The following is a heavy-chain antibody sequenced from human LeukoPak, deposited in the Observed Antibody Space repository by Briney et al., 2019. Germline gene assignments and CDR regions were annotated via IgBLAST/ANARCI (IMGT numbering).Heavy chain of an antibody. CDR1: GYTFTNYG. V-gene: IGHV1-18*01. CDR2: ISAYNGYT. D-gene: IGHD6-6*01. J-gene: IGHJ3*02. Sequence: ASVKVSCKASGYTFTNYGFSWVRQAPGQGLEWMGWISAYNGYTDYAQKFQFRVTMTTDTSSSTAYMELRSLRSDDTAVYYCARDSSSSDAFDIWGQGTMVTVSS. CDR3: ARDSSSSDAFDI.